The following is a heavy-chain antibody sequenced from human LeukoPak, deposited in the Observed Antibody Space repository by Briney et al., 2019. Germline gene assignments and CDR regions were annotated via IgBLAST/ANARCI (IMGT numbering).Heavy chain of an antibody. CDR2: INPNSGVT. D-gene: IGHD1-1*01. CDR1: GYTFTGYY. J-gene: IGHJ5*02. V-gene: IGHV1-2*02. Sequence: GASVKVSCKASGYTFTGYYMHWVRQAPGQGLEWMGWINPNSGVTNYAETFQGRVTLTTHTSISTAYLELNRLTSDDTAVYYCARAAVTTGSTETFDPWGQGTLVTVSS. CDR3: ARAAVTTGSTETFDP.